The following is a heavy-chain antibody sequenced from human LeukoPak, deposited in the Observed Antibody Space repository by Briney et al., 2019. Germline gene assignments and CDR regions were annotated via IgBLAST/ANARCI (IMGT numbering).Heavy chain of an antibody. V-gene: IGHV5-51*01. J-gene: IGHJ6*02. CDR2: IYPGDSDT. CDR3: ARSAVPDYYYYGMDV. Sequence: GASLQISCKGSGYSFTSYWIGWVRQLPGKGLEWMGIIYPGDSDTRYSPSFQGQVTISADKSISTAYLQWSSLKASDTAMYYCARSAVPDYYYYGMDVWGQGTTVTVSS. CDR1: GYSFTSYW. D-gene: IGHD2-2*01.